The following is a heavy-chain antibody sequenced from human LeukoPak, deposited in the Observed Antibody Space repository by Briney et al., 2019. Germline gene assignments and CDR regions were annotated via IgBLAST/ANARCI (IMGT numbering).Heavy chain of an antibody. CDR1: GFTFSSYE. CDR2: ISSSGSTI. D-gene: IGHD3-10*01. J-gene: IGHJ4*02. Sequence: GGSLRLSCAASGFTFSSYEMNWVRQAPGKGLEWVSYISSSGSTIYYADSVKGRFTISRDNAKNSLYLQMNSLRAEDTAVYYCARNGVYGSGSYYSYWGQGTLVTVSS. V-gene: IGHV3-48*03. CDR3: ARNGVYGSGSYYSY.